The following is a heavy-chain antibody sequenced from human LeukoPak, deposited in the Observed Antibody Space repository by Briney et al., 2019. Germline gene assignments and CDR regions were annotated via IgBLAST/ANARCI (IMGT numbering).Heavy chain of an antibody. J-gene: IGHJ4*02. CDR1: GYTFTGYY. CDR2: INPNSGGT. CDR3: ARVSTTVTTSSLNY. V-gene: IGHV1-2*02. D-gene: IGHD4-17*01. Sequence: ASVKVSCKASGYTFTGYYMHWVRQAPGQGLEWMGWINPNSGGTNYAQKFQGRVTMTRDTSISTAYMELSRLRSDDTAVYYCARVSTTVTTSSLNYWGQGTLVTVSS.